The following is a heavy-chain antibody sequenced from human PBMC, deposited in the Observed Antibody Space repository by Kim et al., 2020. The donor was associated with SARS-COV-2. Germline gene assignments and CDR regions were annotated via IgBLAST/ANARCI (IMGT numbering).Heavy chain of an antibody. Sequence: SETLSLTCTVSGDSIKNFYWSWIRQPPGEGLQWIGYIYYRGSTNYSPSLMSRVNTSLDTSRNQFSLTMTSVTAADTAVYYCARGDLTAYYSGYLYHGLGMWGQGTSVTVSS. V-gene: IGHV4-59*13. J-gene: IGHJ6*02. CDR3: ARGDLTAYYSGYLYHGLGM. CDR1: GDSIKNFY. CDR2: IYYRGST. D-gene: IGHD3-22*01.